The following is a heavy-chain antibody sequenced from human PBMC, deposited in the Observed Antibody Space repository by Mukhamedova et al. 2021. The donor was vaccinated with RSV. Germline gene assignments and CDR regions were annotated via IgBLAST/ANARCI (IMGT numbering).Heavy chain of an antibody. D-gene: IGHD3-10*01. V-gene: IGHV4-39*01. CDR3: ARSRYYGSGDY. CDR2: IYYSGST. J-gene: IGHJ4*02. Sequence: GKGLEWIGSIYYSGSTYYNPSLKSRVTISVDTSKNQFSLKLSSVTAADTAVYYCARSRYYGSGDYWGQGTLVTVPS.